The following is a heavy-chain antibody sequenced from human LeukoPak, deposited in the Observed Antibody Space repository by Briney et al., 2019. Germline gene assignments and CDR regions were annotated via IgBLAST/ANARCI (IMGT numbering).Heavy chain of an antibody. CDR2: IYYSGST. CDR1: GGSVSSGSYY. J-gene: IGHJ6*04. D-gene: IGHD3-9*01. Sequence: SETLSLTCTVSGGSVSSGSYYWSWIRQPPGKGLEWIGYIYYSGSTNYNPSLKSRVTVSVDTSKNQFSLKLSSVTAADTAVYYCARDRTYYDILTGSYYYGMDVWGKGTTVTVSS. V-gene: IGHV4-61*01. CDR3: ARDRTYYDILTGSYYYGMDV.